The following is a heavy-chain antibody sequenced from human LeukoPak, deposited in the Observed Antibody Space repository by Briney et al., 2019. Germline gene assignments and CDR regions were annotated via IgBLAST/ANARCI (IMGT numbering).Heavy chain of an antibody. CDR3: ARGSTSDWPLDH. CDR1: GYIFNGYA. V-gene: IGHV1-3*01. Sequence: ASVKVSCKASGYIFNGYAIHWVRQAPGQRFEWMGWLDADNGDTRYPQNFQGRVTIPRDTSASTVYMELNSLTSEDTAVYYCARGSTSDWPLDHWGQGTLVTISS. D-gene: IGHD6-19*01. J-gene: IGHJ4*02. CDR2: LDADNGDT.